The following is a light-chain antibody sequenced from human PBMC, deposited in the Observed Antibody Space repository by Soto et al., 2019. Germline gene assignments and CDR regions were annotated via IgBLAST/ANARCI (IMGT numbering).Light chain of an antibody. J-gene: IGKJ5*01. CDR1: QDIRTW. CDR2: VVS. Sequence: IQMTQSPSSVSASVGARAPITCRASQDIRTWLAWYQQKPGNAPQLLIYVVSSLQSGVPSRFSGSGSGTEFTLTISSLQPDDFATYFCQQYQTYSTFGQGTRLEI. V-gene: IGKV1-5*01. CDR3: QQYQTYST.